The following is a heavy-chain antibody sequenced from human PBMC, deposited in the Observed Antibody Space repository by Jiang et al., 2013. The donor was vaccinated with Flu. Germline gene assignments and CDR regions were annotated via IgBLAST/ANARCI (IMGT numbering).Heavy chain of an antibody. CDR2: IYGMGVP. J-gene: IGHJ4*02. V-gene: IGHV4-4*07. CDR1: YY. CDR3: ARGPDIGVSDQTSQH. D-gene: IGHD2-15*01. Sequence: YYWSWIRQPPEGTGVDWRIYGMGVPITTLLRGRVSMSVDTSKNQFSLRLSSVTAADTAVYYCARGPDIGVSDQTSQHWGQGTLVTVSS.